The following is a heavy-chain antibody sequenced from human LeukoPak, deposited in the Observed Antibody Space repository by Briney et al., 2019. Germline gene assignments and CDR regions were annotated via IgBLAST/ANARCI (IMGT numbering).Heavy chain of an antibody. Sequence: GGSLRLSCAASGFTFSSYWMSWVRQAPGKGLEWVANIKQDGSEKYYVDSVKGRFTISRDNAKNSLYLQVNSLRAEDTAVYYCARDRWEYYYGSGSYYIYWGQGTLVTVSS. CDR2: IKQDGSEK. J-gene: IGHJ4*02. V-gene: IGHV3-7*01. CDR3: ARDRWEYYYGSGSYYIY. CDR1: GFTFSSYW. D-gene: IGHD3-10*01.